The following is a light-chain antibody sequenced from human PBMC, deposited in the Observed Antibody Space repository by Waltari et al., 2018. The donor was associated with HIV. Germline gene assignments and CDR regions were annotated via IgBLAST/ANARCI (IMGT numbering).Light chain of an antibody. Sequence: DIVMTQSPDSLAVSLGGRTTITSKSSQNLFYSSNNKNYLAWYQHKPGQPPKLLFYWASTRESGVPDRFSGSGSGTNFTLTISSLQADDVAVYFCQQYYSTPPTFGQGTKLEI. CDR2: WAS. CDR3: QQYYSTPPT. J-gene: IGKJ2*01. CDR1: QNLFYSSNNKNY. V-gene: IGKV4-1*01.